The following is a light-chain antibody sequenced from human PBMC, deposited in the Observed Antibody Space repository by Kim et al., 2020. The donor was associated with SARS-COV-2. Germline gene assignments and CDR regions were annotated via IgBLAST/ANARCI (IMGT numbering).Light chain of an antibody. CDR1: KLGDKY. Sequence: SYELTQPPSVSVSPGQTASITCSGDKLGDKYACWYQQKPGQSPVLVIYQDSKRPSGIPERFSGSNSGNTATLTISGTQAMDEADYYCQAWDSSLGVFGGWTKVTVL. V-gene: IGLV3-1*01. CDR2: QDS. J-gene: IGLJ2*01. CDR3: QAWDSSLGV.